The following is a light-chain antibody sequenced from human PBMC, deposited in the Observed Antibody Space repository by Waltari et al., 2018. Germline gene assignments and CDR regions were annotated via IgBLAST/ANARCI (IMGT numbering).Light chain of an antibody. Sequence: QSVLTQPPSVSGAPGQRVTISCTGSGSNIGAGYDVHWYQQLPRAAPKRLIYGGTSRPLGVPARFFGSTSGTSASLAITGLQAEDEADYYCQSYDTSLSVVFGGGTKLTVL. V-gene: IGLV1-40*01. CDR3: QSYDTSLSVV. CDR1: GSNIGAGYD. CDR2: GGT. J-gene: IGLJ3*02.